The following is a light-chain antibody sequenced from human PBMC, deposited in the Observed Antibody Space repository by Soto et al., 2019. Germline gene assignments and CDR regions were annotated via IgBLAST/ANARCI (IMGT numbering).Light chain of an antibody. J-gene: IGKJ4*01. V-gene: IGKV3-11*01. CDR3: QQRSNWPFT. Sequence: EIVLTQSPDTLSLSPGERATLSCRASQSVTSALVWYQQKLGQAPRLLMYAASSRATGTPARFSGSGSGTDFTLTISSLEPEDFAVYYCQQRSNWPFTFGGGNKVEIK. CDR2: AAS. CDR1: QSVTSA.